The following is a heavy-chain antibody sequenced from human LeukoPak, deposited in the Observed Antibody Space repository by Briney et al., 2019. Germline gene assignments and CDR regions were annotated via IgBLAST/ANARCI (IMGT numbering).Heavy chain of an antibody. D-gene: IGHD6-19*01. V-gene: IGHV4-34*01. CDR3: ARTRTPTSTSGWYNWFDP. CDR2: INHSGST. CDR1: GGSFSGYY. Sequence: SETLSLTCAVYGGSFSGYYWSWIRQPPGKGLEWIGEINHSGSTNYNPSLKSRVTISVDTSKNQFSLKLSSVAAADTAVYYCARTRTPTSTSGWYNWFDPWGQGTLVTVSS. J-gene: IGHJ5*02.